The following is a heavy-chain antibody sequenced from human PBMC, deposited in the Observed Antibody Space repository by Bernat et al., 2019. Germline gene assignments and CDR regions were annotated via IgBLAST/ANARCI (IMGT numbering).Heavy chain of an antibody. J-gene: IGHJ6*03. V-gene: IGHV3-21*01. CDR2: ISSSSSYI. CDR3: ARGYCSSTSCYEVVWYYYYYMDV. D-gene: IGHD2-2*01. CDR1: GFTFSSYS. Sequence: EVQLVESGGGLVKPGGSLRLSCAASGFTFSSYSMNWVRQAPGKGLEWVSSISSSSSYICYADSVKGRFTISRDNAKNSLYLQMNSLRAEDTAVYYCARGYCSSTSCYEVVWYYYYYMDVWGKGTTVTVSS.